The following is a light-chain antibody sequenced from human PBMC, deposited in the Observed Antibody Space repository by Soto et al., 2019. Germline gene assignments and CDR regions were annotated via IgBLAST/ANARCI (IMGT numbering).Light chain of an antibody. Sequence: EIVLTQSPGTLSLSPGERATLSCRASQSVSSSYLAWYQQKPGQAPRLLIYGASSRATGIPDRFSGIGSGADFAVTISRLEPEDFAVYYFHPYGSSPPGTFVPGTKVEIK. J-gene: IGKJ1*01. CDR3: HPYGSSPPGT. CDR2: GAS. CDR1: QSVSSSY. V-gene: IGKV3-20*01.